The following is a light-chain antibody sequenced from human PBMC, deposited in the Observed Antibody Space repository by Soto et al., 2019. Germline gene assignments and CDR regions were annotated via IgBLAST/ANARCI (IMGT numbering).Light chain of an antibody. CDR2: EDI. Sequence: QSVLTQPPSVSGSPGQSITISCTGTTDVESDRLVSWYQHHPGKAPKLVIYEDINRPSGLSGRFSASKSGNTASLTISGLQPEDEADYYCCSYAGSLTWVFGGGTKVTVL. J-gene: IGLJ3*02. CDR1: TDVESDRL. V-gene: IGLV2-23*01. CDR3: CSYAGSLTWV.